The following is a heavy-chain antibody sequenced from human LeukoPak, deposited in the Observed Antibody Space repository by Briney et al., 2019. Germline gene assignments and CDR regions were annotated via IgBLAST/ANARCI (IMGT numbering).Heavy chain of an antibody. CDR2: ISAKNGNT. Sequence: VASVKVSCKASGYTFTNYGISWVRQAPGQGLQWMGWISAKNGNTKYAEKFQGRGTMTTDTSTNTAYMELRSLRSDDTAVYYCARDRLDYYDSSGYFGNWGQGTLVTVSS. CDR3: ARDRLDYYDSSGYFGN. V-gene: IGHV1-18*01. D-gene: IGHD3-22*01. CDR1: GYTFTNYG. J-gene: IGHJ4*02.